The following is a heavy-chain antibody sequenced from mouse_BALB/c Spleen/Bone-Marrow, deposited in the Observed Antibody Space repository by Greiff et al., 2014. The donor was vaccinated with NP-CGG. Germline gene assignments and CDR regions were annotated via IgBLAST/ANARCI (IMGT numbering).Heavy chain of an antibody. CDR1: GFNIKDTY. CDR2: IDPANGNT. D-gene: IGHD2-4*01. V-gene: IGHV14-3*02. CDR3: AMITTGAWFAY. J-gene: IGHJ3*01. Sequence: EVQLVESGAELVKPGASVKLSCTASGFNIKDTYMHWVKQRPEQGLEWIGRIDPANGNTKYDPKFQGKATITADTSSNTAYLQLSSLTSEVTAIYYCAMITTGAWFAYWGQGTLVTVSA.